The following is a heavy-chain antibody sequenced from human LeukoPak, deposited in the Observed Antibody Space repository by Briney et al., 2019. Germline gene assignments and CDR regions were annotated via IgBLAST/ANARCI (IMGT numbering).Heavy chain of an antibody. CDR1: GGSIRSSDYY. CDR2: IYYSGST. D-gene: IGHD3-22*01. J-gene: IGHJ3*02. CDR3: ARDRGYYYDSSGYYSPGNDAFDI. Sequence: SETLSLTCTVSGGSIRSSDYYWSWIRQPPGKGLEGIGYIYYSGSTNYNPSLKSRVTISVDTSKNQFSLKLSSVTAADTAVYYCARDRGYYYDSSGYYSPGNDAFDIWGQGTMVTVSS. V-gene: IGHV4-61*08.